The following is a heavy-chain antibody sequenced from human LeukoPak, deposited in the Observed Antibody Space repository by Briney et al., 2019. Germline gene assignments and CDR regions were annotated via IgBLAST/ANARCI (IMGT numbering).Heavy chain of an antibody. CDR1: GFTFSSYG. Sequence: PGGSLRLSCAASGFTFSSYGMHWVRQAPGKGLEWVAFIRYDGSNKYYADSVKGRFTISRDNYKNTLYLQMNSLRAEDTAVYYCAKDRAIYSYYVSYFDYWGQGTLVTVSS. CDR2: IRYDGSNK. D-gene: IGHD4-11*01. J-gene: IGHJ4*02. V-gene: IGHV3-30*02. CDR3: AKDRAIYSYYVSYFDY.